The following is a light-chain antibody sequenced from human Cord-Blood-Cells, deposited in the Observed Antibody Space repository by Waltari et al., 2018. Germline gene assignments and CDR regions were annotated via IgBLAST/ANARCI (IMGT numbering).Light chain of an antibody. Sequence: DIVMTLSPDPLAVSLGERATLNCKSSESVLYSSNNTNYLAWYQQKPGQPPKLLIYCASTRETGVPARFSGSGSGTDFTLTISSLQSEDVAVYYCQQYYSSPWTFGQGTKVEIK. J-gene: IGKJ1*01. CDR2: CAS. CDR1: ESVLYSSNNTNY. CDR3: QQYYSSPWT. V-gene: IGKV4-1*01.